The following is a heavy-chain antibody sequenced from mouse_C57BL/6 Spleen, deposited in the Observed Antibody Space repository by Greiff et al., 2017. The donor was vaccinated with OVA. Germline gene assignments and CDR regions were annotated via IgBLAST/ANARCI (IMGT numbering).Heavy chain of an antibody. J-gene: IGHJ3*01. CDR3: ARSNYYGSSYFAY. CDR2: INPYNGDT. V-gene: IGHV1-20*01. CDR1: GYSFTGYF. Sequence: EVQVVESGPELVKPGDSVKISCKASGYSFTGYFMNWVMQSHGKSLEWIGRINPYNGDTFYNQKFKGKATLTVDKSSSTAHMELRSLTSEDSAVYYCARSNYYGSSYFAYWGQGTLVTVSA. D-gene: IGHD1-1*01.